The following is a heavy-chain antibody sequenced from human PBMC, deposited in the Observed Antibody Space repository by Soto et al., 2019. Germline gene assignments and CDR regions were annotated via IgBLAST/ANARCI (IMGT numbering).Heavy chain of an antibody. CDR3: AKDRSGYDIHYYYYMDV. CDR1: GFTFSSYA. Sequence: GGSLRLSCAASGFTFSSYAMSWVRQAPGKGLEWVSAISGSGGSTYYADSVKGRFTISRDNSKNTLYLQMNSLRAEDTAVYYCAKDRSGYDIHYYYYMDVWGKGTTVTVSS. CDR2: ISGSGGST. V-gene: IGHV3-23*01. J-gene: IGHJ6*03. D-gene: IGHD5-12*01.